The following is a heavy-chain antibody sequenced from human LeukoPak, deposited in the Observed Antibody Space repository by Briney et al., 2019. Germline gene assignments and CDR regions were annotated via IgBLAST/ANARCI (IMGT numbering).Heavy chain of an antibody. Sequence: QSGGSLRLSCAASGFTFSSYAMHWVRQAPGKGLEWVAVISYDGSNKYYADSVKGRFTISRDNSKNTLYLQMNSLRAEDTAVYYCARGRDGYPIDAFDIWGQGTMVTVSS. D-gene: IGHD5-12*01. CDR3: ARGRDGYPIDAFDI. J-gene: IGHJ3*02. CDR2: ISYDGSNK. CDR1: GFTFSSYA. V-gene: IGHV3-30-3*01.